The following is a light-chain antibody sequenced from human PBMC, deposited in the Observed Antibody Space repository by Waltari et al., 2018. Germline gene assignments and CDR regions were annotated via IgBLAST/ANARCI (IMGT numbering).Light chain of an antibody. Sequence: QSALTQPASVSGSPGQSITISCTGTSSDVGSFNLVSWYQLLPGKAPKLLISEVNKRPSGCSNRFSGSKSGITASLTISGLQAGDEADYYCCSYAGSTTFVLFGGGTKLTVL. J-gene: IGLJ2*01. V-gene: IGLV2-23*02. CDR2: EVN. CDR3: CSYAGSTTFVL. CDR1: SSDVGSFNL.